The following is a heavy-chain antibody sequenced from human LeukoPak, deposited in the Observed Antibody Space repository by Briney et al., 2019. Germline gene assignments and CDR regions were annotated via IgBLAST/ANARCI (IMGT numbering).Heavy chain of an antibody. D-gene: IGHD6-6*01. CDR1: GFTFSRYW. V-gene: IGHV3-48*01. CDR3: ARGGTARPLDY. Sequence: GGSLRLSCAASGFTFSRYWMTWVRQALGKGLECVSYISSSSSTIYYADSVKGRFTISRDNAKNSLYLQMNSLRAEDTAVYYCARGGTARPLDYWGQGTLVTVSS. J-gene: IGHJ4*02. CDR2: ISSSSSTI.